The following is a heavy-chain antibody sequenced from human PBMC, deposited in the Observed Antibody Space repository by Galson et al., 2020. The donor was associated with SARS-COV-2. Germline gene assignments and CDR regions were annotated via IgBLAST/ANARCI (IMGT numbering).Heavy chain of an antibody. V-gene: IGHV4-39*07. CDR2: VYYSGSA. Sequence: SQTLLLTCTISGGSISSSGFYWAWIRQPPGKGLEWIGSVYYSGSAYYNPSLKSQVTISVDTSKNQFSLNLNSVTAADTAVYYCARDASSGYYLRLFDYWGQGTLVTVSS. CDR1: GGSISSSGFY. J-gene: IGHJ4*02. CDR3: ARDASSGYYLRLFDY. D-gene: IGHD3-22*01.